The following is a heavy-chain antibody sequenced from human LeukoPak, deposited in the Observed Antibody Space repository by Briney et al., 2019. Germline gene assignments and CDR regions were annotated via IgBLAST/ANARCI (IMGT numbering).Heavy chain of an antibody. V-gene: IGHV4-4*07. CDR2: IYTSGST. J-gene: IGHJ6*03. CDR1: GGSISSYY. Sequence: ASETLSLTCTVSGGSISSYYWSWIRQPAGKGLEWIGRIYTSGSTNYNPSLKSRVTMSVDTSKNQFSLKVSSVTAADTAVYHCARESMITFGGTHYMDVWGKGTTVTVSS. CDR3: ARESMITFGGTHYMDV. D-gene: IGHD3-16*01.